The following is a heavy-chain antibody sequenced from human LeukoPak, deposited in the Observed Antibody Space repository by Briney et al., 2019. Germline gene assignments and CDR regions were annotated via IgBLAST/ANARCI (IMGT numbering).Heavy chain of an antibody. J-gene: IGHJ4*02. D-gene: IGHD6-19*01. CDR3: ARTAVAGIDY. Sequence: EWMGWISAYNGNTNYAQKLQGRVTMTTDTSTSTAYMELRSLRSDDTAVYYCARTAVAGIDYWGQGTLVTVSS. V-gene: IGHV1-18*01. CDR2: ISAYNGNT.